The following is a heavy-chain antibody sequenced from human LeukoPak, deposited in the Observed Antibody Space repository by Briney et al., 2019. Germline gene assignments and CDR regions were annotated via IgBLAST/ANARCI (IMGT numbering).Heavy chain of an antibody. J-gene: IGHJ4*02. Sequence: SETLSLTCAVYGGSFSGYYWSWIRQPPGKGLEWIGEINHSGSTNYNPSLKSRVTISVDTSKNQFSLKLSPVTAADTAVYYCARSGGYSYGRLPFDYWGQGTLVTVSS. CDR2: INHSGST. D-gene: IGHD5-18*01. CDR1: GGSFSGYY. V-gene: IGHV4-34*01. CDR3: ARSGGYSYGRLPFDY.